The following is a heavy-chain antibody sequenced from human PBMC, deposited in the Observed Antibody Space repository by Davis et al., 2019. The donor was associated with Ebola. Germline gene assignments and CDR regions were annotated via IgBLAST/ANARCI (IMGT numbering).Heavy chain of an antibody. CDR2: ISAYSGNT. Sequence: ASSLVFCNASSDTSTSYGISWVRQAPGQGLEWMGWISAYSGNTNYAQKLQGRVTMITDTSTSTAYMELRSLRSDDTAVYYCATHWVGGWNDPFDYWGQGTLVTVSS. V-gene: IGHV1-18*01. CDR3: ATHWVGGWNDPFDY. CDR1: SDTSTSYG. D-gene: IGHD1-1*01. J-gene: IGHJ4*02.